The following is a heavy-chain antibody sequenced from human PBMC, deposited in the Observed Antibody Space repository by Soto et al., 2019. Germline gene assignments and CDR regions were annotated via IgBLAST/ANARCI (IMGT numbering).Heavy chain of an antibody. Sequence: SVKVSCKASGYTFTDYYMHWVRQAPVQGLEWMGWINPNSGGTNYAQKFQGRVTMTRDTSISTAYMELNRLRSDDTAVYYCARDQSPSSGWPGMDVWGQGTTVTVSS. CDR3: ARDQSPSSGWPGMDV. D-gene: IGHD6-19*01. V-gene: IGHV1-2*02. CDR2: INPNSGGT. J-gene: IGHJ6*02. CDR1: GYTFTDYY.